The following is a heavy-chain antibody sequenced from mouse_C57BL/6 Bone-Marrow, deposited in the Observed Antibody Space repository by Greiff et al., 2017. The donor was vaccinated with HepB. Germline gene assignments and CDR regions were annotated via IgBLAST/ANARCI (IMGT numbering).Heavy chain of an antibody. CDR2: IYPGSGNT. V-gene: IGHV1-76*01. J-gene: IGHJ1*03. CDR1: GYTFTDYY. D-gene: IGHD2-12*01. CDR3: ARRGAPYYRYFDV. Sequence: VKLQQSGAELVRPGASVKLSCKASGYTFTDYYINWVKQRPGQGLEWIARIYPGSGNTYYNEKFKGKATLTAEKSSSTAYMQLSSLTSEDSAVYFCARRGAPYYRYFDVWGTGTTVTVSS.